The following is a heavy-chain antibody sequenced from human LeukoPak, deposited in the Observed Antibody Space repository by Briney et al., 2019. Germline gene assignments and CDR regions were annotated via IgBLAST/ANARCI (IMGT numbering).Heavy chain of an antibody. Sequence: SETLSLTCAVSGGSINTYYWAWIRQPPGKGLEWIGYLDYDGNTNYNPSLKGRVTISVDTSKTQLSLKLASVTAQGPAVYYCARDSGATPNQINWFDPWGQGTLVTVSS. CDR2: LDYDGNT. V-gene: IGHV4-59*01. CDR1: GGSINTYY. D-gene: IGHD1-26*01. CDR3: ARDSGATPNQINWFDP. J-gene: IGHJ5*02.